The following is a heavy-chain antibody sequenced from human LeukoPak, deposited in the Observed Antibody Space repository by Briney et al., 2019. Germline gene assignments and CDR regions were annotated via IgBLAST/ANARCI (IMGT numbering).Heavy chain of an antibody. CDR2: ISGSGGST. D-gene: IGHD3-10*01. J-gene: IGHJ4*02. V-gene: IGHV3-23*01. CDR3: AKDREEYYGSGSYSDYFDY. CDR1: RFMFSIYA. Sequence: GGSLRLSCAASRFMFSIYAMSWVRQAPGKGLEWVSGISGSGGSTYYADSVKGRFTISRDNSKNTLYLQMNSLRAEDTAVYYCAKDREEYYGSGSYSDYFDYWGQGTLVTVSS.